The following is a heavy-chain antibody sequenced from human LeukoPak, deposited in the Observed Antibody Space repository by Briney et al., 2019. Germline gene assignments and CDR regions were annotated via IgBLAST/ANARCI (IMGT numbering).Heavy chain of an antibody. CDR3: ARGNYYDTSGYGNYNWFDP. V-gene: IGHV1-2*02. Sequence: ASVKVSCKASGYTFTCYYMHWVRQAPGQGLEWMGWINPNSGGTNYAQKFQGRVTMTRDTSISTAYMELSRLRSDDTAVYYCARGNYYDTSGYGNYNWFDPWGQGTLVTVSS. CDR1: GYTFTCYY. D-gene: IGHD3-22*01. CDR2: INPNSGGT. J-gene: IGHJ5*02.